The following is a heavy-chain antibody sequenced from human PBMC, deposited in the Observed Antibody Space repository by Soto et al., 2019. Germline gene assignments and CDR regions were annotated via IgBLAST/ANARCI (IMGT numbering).Heavy chain of an antibody. Sequence: SETLSLTCTVSGGSISSSSYYWGWIRQPPGKGLEWIGSIYYSGSTYYNPSLKSRVTISVDTSKNQFSLKLSSVTAADTAVYYCARHVSKVATPFDYWGQGTLVTVSS. CDR1: GGSISSSSYY. V-gene: IGHV4-39*01. CDR3: ARHVSKVATPFDY. D-gene: IGHD5-12*01. J-gene: IGHJ4*02. CDR2: IYYSGST.